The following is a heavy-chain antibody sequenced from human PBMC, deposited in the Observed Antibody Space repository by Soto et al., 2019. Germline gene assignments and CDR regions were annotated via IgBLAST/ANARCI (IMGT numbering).Heavy chain of an antibody. Sequence: QVQLVQSGAEVKKPGASVKVSCKASGYTFTSYDINWVRQATGQGLEWMGWMNPNSGNTGYAQKYQGLAPMPRNTSISTAYMELSSLRSEDTAVYYCARVLSWASYYDFWSGYYNYYYYGMDVWGQGTTVTVSS. CDR2: MNPNSGNT. D-gene: IGHD3-3*01. CDR3: ARVLSWASYYDFWSGYYNYYYYGMDV. J-gene: IGHJ6*02. V-gene: IGHV1-8*01. CDR1: GYTFTSYD.